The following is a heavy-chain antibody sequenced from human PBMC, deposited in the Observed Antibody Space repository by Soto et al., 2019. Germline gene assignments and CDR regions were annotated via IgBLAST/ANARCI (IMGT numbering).Heavy chain of an antibody. CDR1: GYTFSNFW. CDR2: IYPGDHET. D-gene: IGHD6-13*01. J-gene: IGHJ4*02. CDR3: ARSPRSSPYFDY. Sequence: GESLKISCXCSGYTFSNFWIGWVRQLPGKGLEWMGIIYPGDHETRYSPSFHGKVTISADKSINTAYLQWNSLEASDTAFYFCARSPRSSPYFDYWGQGALVTVSS. V-gene: IGHV5-51*01.